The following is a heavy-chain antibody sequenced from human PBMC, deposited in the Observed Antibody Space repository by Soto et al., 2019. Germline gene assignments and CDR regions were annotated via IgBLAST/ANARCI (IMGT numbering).Heavy chain of an antibody. D-gene: IGHD5-12*01. CDR2: IKVDGSEK. V-gene: IGHV3-7*01. CDR1: GFTFSTFW. Sequence: EVQLVESGGGLVQPGGTLRLSCAASGFTFSTFWMSWARQAPGKWLEWVANIKVDGSEKNYVDSVKGRFTISRDNAKTSLYLQMNSLRAEDTAVYYCAREALLGAREVDVWGQGTTVTVSS. CDR3: AREALLGAREVDV. J-gene: IGHJ6*02.